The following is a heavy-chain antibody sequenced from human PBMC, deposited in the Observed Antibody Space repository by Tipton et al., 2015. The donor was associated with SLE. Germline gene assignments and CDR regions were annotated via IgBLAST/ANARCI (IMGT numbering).Heavy chain of an antibody. CDR3: ARCGSSLTWDYYYMDV. CDR2: INNSGST. Sequence: TLSLTCAVSGYSISSGDYWGWIRQPPGKGLEWIGEINNSGSTNYNPSLKSRVTISVDTSKNQFSLKLSSVTAADTAVYYCARCGSSLTWDYYYMDVWGKGTTVTVSS. J-gene: IGHJ6*03. CDR1: GYSISSGDY. V-gene: IGHV4-38-2*01. D-gene: IGHD6-6*01.